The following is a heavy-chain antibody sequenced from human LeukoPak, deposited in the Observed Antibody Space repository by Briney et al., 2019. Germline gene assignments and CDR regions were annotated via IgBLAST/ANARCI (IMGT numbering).Heavy chain of an antibody. J-gene: IGHJ4*02. CDR1: GGSFSGYY. CDR3: ARGWGGAAGGNFDY. Sequence: PSETLSLTCAVYGGSFSGYYWSWIRQPPGKGLEWIGEISHSGSTNYNPSLKSRVTISVDTSKNQFSLKLSSVTAADTAVYYCARGWGGAAGGNFDYWGQGTLVTVSS. CDR2: ISHSGST. D-gene: IGHD6-13*01. V-gene: IGHV4-34*01.